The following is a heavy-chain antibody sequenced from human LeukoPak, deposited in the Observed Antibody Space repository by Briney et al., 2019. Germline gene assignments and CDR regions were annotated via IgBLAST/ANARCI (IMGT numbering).Heavy chain of an antibody. CDR1: GGTFSSYA. CDR3: ASSATYYYDSSGYSRAHSLEYFQH. J-gene: IGHJ1*01. D-gene: IGHD3-22*01. Sequence: SVKVSCKASGGTFSSYAISWVRQAPGQGLEWMGGIIPILGTANYAQKFQGRVTITADESTSTAYMELSSLRSEDTAVYYCASSATYYYDSSGYSRAHSLEYFQHWGQGTLVTVSS. CDR2: IIPILGTA. V-gene: IGHV1-69*13.